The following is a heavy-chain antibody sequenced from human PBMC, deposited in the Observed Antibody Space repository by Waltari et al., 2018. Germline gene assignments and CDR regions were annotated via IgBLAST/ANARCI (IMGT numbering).Heavy chain of an antibody. V-gene: IGHV1-24*01. D-gene: IGHD1-26*01. J-gene: IGHJ4*02. CDR1: GHTLTELT. Sequence: VQLVQSGAEVKKPGASVKVSCEVSGHTLTELTMHWVRQAPGKGLEWMGSFDPEDGETIYAQKFQGGVIMTEDTSTDTAYMELSSLRSEDTAVYYCATHASGSYSPEYWGQGTLVTVSS. CDR3: ATHASGSYSPEY. CDR2: FDPEDGET.